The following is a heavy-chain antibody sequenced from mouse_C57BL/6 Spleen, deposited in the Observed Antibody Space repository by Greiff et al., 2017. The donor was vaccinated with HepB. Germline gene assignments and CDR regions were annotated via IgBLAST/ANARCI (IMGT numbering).Heavy chain of an antibody. D-gene: IGHD2-5*01. CDR2: INPYNGGT. Sequence: EVQLQQSGPVLVKPGASVKMSCKASGYTFTDYYMNWVKQSHGKSLEWIGVINPYNGGTSYNQKFKGKATLTVDKSSSTAYMELNSLTSEDSAVYYCAREGDYSTFDYWGQGTTLTVSS. CDR3: AREGDYSTFDY. J-gene: IGHJ2*01. V-gene: IGHV1-19*01. CDR1: GYTFTDYY.